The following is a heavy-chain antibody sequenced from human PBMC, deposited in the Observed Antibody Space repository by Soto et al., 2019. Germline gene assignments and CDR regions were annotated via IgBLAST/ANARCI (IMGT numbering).Heavy chain of an antibody. CDR1: GGTFSSYA. CDR3: ASYLDYYDSSGYYDARAFDI. D-gene: IGHD3-22*01. J-gene: IGHJ3*02. CDR2: IIPIFGTA. Sequence: SVKVSCKASGGTFSSYAISWVRQAPGQGLEWMGGIIPIFGTANYAQKFQGRVTITADKSTSTAYMELSSLRSEDTAVYYCASYLDYYDSSGYYDARAFDIWGQGTMVTVS. V-gene: IGHV1-69*06.